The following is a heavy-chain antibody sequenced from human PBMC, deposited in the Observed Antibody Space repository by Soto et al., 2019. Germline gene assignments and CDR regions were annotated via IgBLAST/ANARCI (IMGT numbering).Heavy chain of an antibody. CDR1: GGSFSGYY. CDR2: INHSGST. Sequence: QVQLQQWGAGLLKPSETLSLTCAVYGGSFSGYYWSWIRQPPGKGLEWIGEINHSGSTNYNPSLNSRVTISVDPSKNQYSLQLSSVTAADTAVYYCARGAVTYYDFWSGYYTANWFDPWGQGTLVTVSS. CDR3: ARGAVTYYDFWSGYYTANWFDP. V-gene: IGHV4-34*01. D-gene: IGHD3-3*01. J-gene: IGHJ5*02.